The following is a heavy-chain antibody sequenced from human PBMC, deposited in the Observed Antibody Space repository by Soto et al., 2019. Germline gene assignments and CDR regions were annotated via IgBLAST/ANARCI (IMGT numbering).Heavy chain of an antibody. D-gene: IGHD6-19*01. V-gene: IGHV4-34*01. CDR2: INHSGNT. J-gene: IGHJ5*02. CDR3: ASPQGWYSPRLGDWFDP. Sequence: SETLSLTCAVYGGSFSGYYWSWIRQPPGKGLEWIGEINHSGNTNYNPSLKSRVTISVDTAKNQFSLKLSSVTAADTAVYYCASPQGWYSPRLGDWFDPWGQGTLVTVSS. CDR1: GGSFSGYY.